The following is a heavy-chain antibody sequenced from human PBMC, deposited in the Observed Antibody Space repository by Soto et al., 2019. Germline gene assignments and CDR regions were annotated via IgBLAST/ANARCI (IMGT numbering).Heavy chain of an antibody. D-gene: IGHD2-2*01. CDR2: IYPGDSDT. CDR1: GYSFTIYW. CDR3: ARRVFRCSSTSCHPGWFDP. Sequence: GESLKISCKGSGYSFTIYWIGWVRQMPGKGLEWMGIIYPGDSDTRYSPSFQGQVTISADKSISTAYLQWSSLKASDTAMYYCARRVFRCSSTSCHPGWFDPWGQGTLVTVSS. J-gene: IGHJ5*02. V-gene: IGHV5-51*01.